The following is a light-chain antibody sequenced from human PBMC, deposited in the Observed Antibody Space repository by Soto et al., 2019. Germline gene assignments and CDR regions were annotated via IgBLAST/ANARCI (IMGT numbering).Light chain of an antibody. CDR1: QGVSSW. V-gene: IGKV1-12*01. Sequence: DIQMTQSPSSVSASVGDRVTITCRASQGVSSWLVWYQQKPGRAPKLLIYGASTLQSGVPSRFSGSGSGTDFSLTITTLQPEDSATYYCQQADTFPLTFGGGTKVDIK. J-gene: IGKJ4*01. CDR3: QQADTFPLT. CDR2: GAS.